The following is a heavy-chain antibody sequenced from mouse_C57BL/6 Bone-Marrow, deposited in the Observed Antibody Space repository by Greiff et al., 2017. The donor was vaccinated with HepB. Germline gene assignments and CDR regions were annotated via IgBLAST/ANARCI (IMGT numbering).Heavy chain of an antibody. V-gene: IGHV1-55*01. D-gene: IGHD1-1*01. Sequence: QVQLQQPGAELVKPGASVKMSCKASGYTFTSYWITWVKQRPGQGLEWIGDIYPGSGSTNYNEKFKSKATLTVDTSSSTAYMQLSSLTSEDSAVYYCATNYYGISYWYFDVWGTGTTVTVSS. J-gene: IGHJ1*03. CDR2: IYPGSGST. CDR3: ATNYYGISYWYFDV. CDR1: GYTFTSYW.